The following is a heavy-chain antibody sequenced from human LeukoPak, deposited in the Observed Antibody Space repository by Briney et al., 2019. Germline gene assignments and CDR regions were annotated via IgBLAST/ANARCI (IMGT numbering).Heavy chain of an antibody. CDR3: ARERPYFGDLSYFDY. CDR1: GHTLTEIS. V-gene: IGHV1-24*01. D-gene: IGHD3-16*01. Sequence: ASVKVSCKASGHTLTEISMHWVRQAPGKGFEWMGGVDPEDGETIYAQKFQGRVTITTDESTSTAYMELSSLRSEDTAVYYCARERPYFGDLSYFDYWGQGTLVTVSS. J-gene: IGHJ4*02. CDR2: VDPEDGET.